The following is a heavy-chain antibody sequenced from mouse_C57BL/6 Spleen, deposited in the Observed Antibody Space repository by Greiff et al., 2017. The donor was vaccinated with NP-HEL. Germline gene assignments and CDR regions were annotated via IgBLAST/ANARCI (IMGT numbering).Heavy chain of an antibody. J-gene: IGHJ4*01. CDR2: IDPENGDT. V-gene: IGHV14-4*01. CDR1: GFNIKDDY. CDR3: TKGAQTDYYAMDY. Sequence: EVQLKQSGAELVRPGASVKLSCTASGFNIKDDYMHWVKQRPEQGLEWIGWIDPENGDTEYASKFQGKATITADTSSNTAYLQLSSLTSEDTAVYYCTKGAQTDYYAMDYWGQGTSVTVSS. D-gene: IGHD3-2*02.